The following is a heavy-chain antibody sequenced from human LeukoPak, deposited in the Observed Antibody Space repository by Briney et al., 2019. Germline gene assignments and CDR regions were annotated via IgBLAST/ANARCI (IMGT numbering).Heavy chain of an antibody. V-gene: IGHV3-20*04. Sequence: PGGSLRLSCAASGFTFDDYGMSWFRQAPGKGLEWVSGINWNGGSTGYADSVKGRFTISRDNAKNSLYLQMNSLRAEDTALYYCARDQTTVSWFDPWGQGTLVTVSS. CDR2: INWNGGST. D-gene: IGHD4-17*01. J-gene: IGHJ5*02. CDR1: GFTFDDYG. CDR3: ARDQTTVSWFDP.